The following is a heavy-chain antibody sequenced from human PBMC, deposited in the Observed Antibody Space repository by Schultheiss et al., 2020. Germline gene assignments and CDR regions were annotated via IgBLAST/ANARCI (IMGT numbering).Heavy chain of an antibody. CDR3: ARDGDGYNLSWFDP. CDR2: INHSGST. Sequence: GSLRLSCAASEFTFSSYSMNWVRQAPGKGLEWIGEINHSGSTNYNPSLKSRVTISVDTSKNQFSLKLSSVTAADTAVYYCARDGDGYNLSWFDPWGQGTLVTVSA. J-gene: IGHJ5*02. D-gene: IGHD5-24*01. CDR1: EFTFSSYS. V-gene: IGHV4-34*01.